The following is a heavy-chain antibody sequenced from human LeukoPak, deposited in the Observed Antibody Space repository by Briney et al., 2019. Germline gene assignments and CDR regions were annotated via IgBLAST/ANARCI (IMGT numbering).Heavy chain of an antibody. V-gene: IGHV4-39*07. CDR2: IDHSGST. D-gene: IGHD2-8*01. CDR3: ARLRVYATQH. J-gene: IGHJ4*02. Sequence: SETLSLTCTVSGGSISSSSYYWGWIRQPPGKGLEWIGEIDHSGSTNYNPSLKSRVTISADTSKRQFSLKLSSVTAADAAVYYCARLRVYATQHWGQGTLVTVSS. CDR1: GGSISSSSYY.